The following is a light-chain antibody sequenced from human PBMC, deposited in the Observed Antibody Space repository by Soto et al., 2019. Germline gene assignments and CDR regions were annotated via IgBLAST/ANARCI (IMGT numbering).Light chain of an antibody. CDR2: DAS. Sequence: EIVLTQSPATLSLSPGERATLSCRASQSVSSNLAWYQQKPGQAPRLLIYDASNRATGIPARFSGSGSGTDFTLTISSLEPEDFAVYFCQQYASSPYTFGQGTKVEIK. V-gene: IGKV3-11*01. J-gene: IGKJ2*01. CDR1: QSVSSN. CDR3: QQYASSPYT.